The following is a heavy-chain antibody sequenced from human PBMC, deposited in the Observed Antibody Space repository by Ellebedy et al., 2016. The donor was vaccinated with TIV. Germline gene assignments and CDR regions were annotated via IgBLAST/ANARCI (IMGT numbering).Heavy chain of an antibody. Sequence: MPSETLSLTCTVSGGSISSYYWSWIRQPPGKGLEWIGYAYYSGSTNYNPSLKSRVTISVDTSKKQFSLKLSSVTAADTAVYYCARGTGYYDSSGYYYEHLFDYWGQGTLVTVSS. CDR3: ARGTGYYDSSGYYYEHLFDY. J-gene: IGHJ4*02. CDR2: AYYSGST. D-gene: IGHD3-22*01. V-gene: IGHV4-59*01. CDR1: GGSISSYY.